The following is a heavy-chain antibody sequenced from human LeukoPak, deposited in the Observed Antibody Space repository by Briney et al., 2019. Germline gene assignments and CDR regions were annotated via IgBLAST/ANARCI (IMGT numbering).Heavy chain of an antibody. J-gene: IGHJ4*02. CDR3: ARSVAGGKYFFDD. V-gene: IGHV4-39*01. Sequence: PSETLSLTRTVSGVSITSSSYYWGWICQPPGKGLEWIGSIYYSGTTSYNPSLRSRVTISVDTSKNHFSLERASVTAADRAVYYCARSVAGGKYFFDDWGQGTLVTVSS. CDR2: IYYSGTT. D-gene: IGHD2-8*02. CDR1: GVSITSSSYY.